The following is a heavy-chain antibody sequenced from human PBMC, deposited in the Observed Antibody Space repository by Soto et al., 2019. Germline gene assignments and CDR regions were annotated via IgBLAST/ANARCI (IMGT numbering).Heavy chain of an antibody. J-gene: IGHJ5*02. CDR3: ARDIGYCSGGSCYNWFDP. D-gene: IGHD2-15*01. V-gene: IGHV1-3*01. CDR1: GYTFTSYA. Sequence: GASVKVSCKASGYTFTSYAMRWVRQAPGQRLEWMGWINAGNGNTKYSQKFQGRVTITRDTSASTAYMELSSLRSEDTAVYYCARDIGYCSGGSCYNWFDPWGQGTLVTVSS. CDR2: INAGNGNT.